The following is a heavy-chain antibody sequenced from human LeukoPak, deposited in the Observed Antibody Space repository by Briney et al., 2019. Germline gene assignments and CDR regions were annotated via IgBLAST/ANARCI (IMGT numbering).Heavy chain of an antibody. CDR3: ARGLQAAPNPYNWFDP. CDR2: IIPIFGTA. J-gene: IGHJ5*02. Sequence: ASMKVSCKASGGTFSSYAISWVRQAPGQGLEWMGGIIPIFGTANYAQKFQGRVTITADESTSTAYMELSSLRSEDTAVYYCARGLQAAPNPYNWFDPWGQGTLVTVSS. V-gene: IGHV1-69*13. D-gene: IGHD2-15*01. CDR1: GGTFSSYA.